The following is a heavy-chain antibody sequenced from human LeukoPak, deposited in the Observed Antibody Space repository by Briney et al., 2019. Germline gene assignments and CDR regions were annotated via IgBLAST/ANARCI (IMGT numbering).Heavy chain of an antibody. J-gene: IGHJ6*03. V-gene: IGHV3-15*01. CDR1: GFTFSNAW. Sequence: PGGSLRLSCAASGFTFSNAWMSWVRQAPGKGLEWVGRIKSKTDGGTTDYAAPVKGRFTISRDDSKNTLYLQMNSLKTEDTAVYYCTTVQYYYYYYYMDVWGKGTTVTVSS. CDR3: TTVQYYYYYYYMDV. D-gene: IGHD2-2*01. CDR2: IKSKTDGGTT.